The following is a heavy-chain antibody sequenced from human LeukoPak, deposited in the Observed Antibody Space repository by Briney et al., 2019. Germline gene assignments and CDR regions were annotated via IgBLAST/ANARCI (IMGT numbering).Heavy chain of an antibody. CDR3: ARGPNSNWSGLDF. J-gene: IGHJ4*02. D-gene: IGHD6-6*01. Sequence: PGGSLRLSCAASGFIVSANYMNWVRQAPGKGLEWVSVIYSGGSPFYADSVKGRFTVSRDNAKNTLYLQVNNLRAEDTAVYYCARGPNSNWSGLDFWGQGTLLTVSS. CDR1: GFIVSANY. V-gene: IGHV3-66*01. CDR2: IYSGGSP.